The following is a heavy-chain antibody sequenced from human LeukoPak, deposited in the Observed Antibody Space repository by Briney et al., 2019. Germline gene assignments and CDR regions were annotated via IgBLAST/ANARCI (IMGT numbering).Heavy chain of an antibody. Sequence: PSETLSLTCTVSGGSISSYYWSWIRQPPGKGLEWIGYIYYSGSTNYNPSLKSRVTISVDTSKNQFFLKLSSVTGADTAVYYCARVRRALYYGMDVWGQGTTVTVSS. J-gene: IGHJ6*02. CDR1: GGSISSYY. CDR2: IYYSGST. V-gene: IGHV4-59*12. CDR3: ARVRRALYYGMDV.